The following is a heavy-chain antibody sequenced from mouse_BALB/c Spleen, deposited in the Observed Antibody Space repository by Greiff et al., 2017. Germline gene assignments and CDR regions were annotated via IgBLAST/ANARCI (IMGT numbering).Heavy chain of an antibody. D-gene: IGHD1-1*01. CDR3: TRSVDYGSSFYFDY. CDR1: GYAFTSYN. CDR2: IDPYNGGT. Sequence: EVQLKQSGPELVKPGASVKVSCKASGYAFTSYNMYWVKQSHGKSLEWIGYIDPYNGGTSYNQKFKGKATLTVDKSSSTAYMHLNSLTSEDSAVYYCTRSVDYGSSFYFDYWGQGTTLTVSS. J-gene: IGHJ2*01. V-gene: IGHV1S135*01.